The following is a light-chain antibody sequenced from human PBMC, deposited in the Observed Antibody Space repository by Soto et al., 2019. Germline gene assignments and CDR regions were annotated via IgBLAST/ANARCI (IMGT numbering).Light chain of an antibody. CDR3: SSYTRSSTLDV. Sequence: QSVLTQPASVSGSPGQSITISCTGTSSDVGGYNYVSWYQQHPGKAPKLMIYEVSNRPSGVSNRFSGSKSGNTASLTISGLQAEDEADSYCSSYTRSSTLDVFGTGTKVTVL. CDR2: EVS. J-gene: IGLJ1*01. V-gene: IGLV2-14*01. CDR1: SSDVGGYNY.